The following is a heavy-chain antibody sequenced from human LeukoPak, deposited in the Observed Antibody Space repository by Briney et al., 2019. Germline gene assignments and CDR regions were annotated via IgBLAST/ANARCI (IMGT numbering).Heavy chain of an antibody. CDR2: INSDGSST. D-gene: IGHD4-17*01. Sequence: GGSLRLSCAASGFTFSSYWMHWVRQAPGKGLVWVSRINSDGSSTSYADSVKGRFTISRDNSKNTLYLQMNSLRAEDTAVYYCAKDRKVTKGLYYFDYWGQGTLVTVSS. CDR3: AKDRKVTKGLYYFDY. J-gene: IGHJ4*02. V-gene: IGHV3-74*01. CDR1: GFTFSSYW.